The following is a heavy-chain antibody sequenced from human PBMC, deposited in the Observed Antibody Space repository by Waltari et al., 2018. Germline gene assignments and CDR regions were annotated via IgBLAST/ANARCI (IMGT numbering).Heavy chain of an antibody. J-gene: IGHJ3*02. Sequence: QVQLVQSGAEVKKPGASVKVSCKASGYTFTGYYMHWVRQAPGQGLEWMGWINPNRGGTNYAQKFQGRVTMTRDTSISTAYMELSRLRSDDTAVYYCARGLSQGAFDIWGQGTMVTVSS. V-gene: IGHV1-2*02. CDR3: ARGLSQGAFDI. CDR2: INPNRGGT. CDR1: GYTFTGYY.